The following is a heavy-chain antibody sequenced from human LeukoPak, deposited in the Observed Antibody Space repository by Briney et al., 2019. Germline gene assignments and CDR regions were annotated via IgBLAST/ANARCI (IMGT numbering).Heavy chain of an antibody. CDR1: GFTVSSNY. D-gene: IGHD3-16*01. J-gene: IGHJ4*02. V-gene: IGHV3-53*01. Sequence: GGSLRLSCAASGFTVSSNYMSWVRQAPGKGLEWVSVIYSGGSTYYADSVKGRFTISRDYSKKTLYLQMNSLRAEDTAVYYCAKDRDIPYFDYVWGSFDYWGQGTLVTVSS. CDR2: IYSGGST. CDR3: AKDRDIPYFDYVWGSFDY.